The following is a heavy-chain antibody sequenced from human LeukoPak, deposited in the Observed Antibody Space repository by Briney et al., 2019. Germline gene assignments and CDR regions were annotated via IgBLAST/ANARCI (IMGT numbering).Heavy chain of an antibody. CDR2: IYYSGST. V-gene: IGHV4-39*01. CDR3: ASGLAAAGTGPAGY. Sequence: SETLSLTCTVSGGSISSSSYSWGWIRQPPGKGLEWIGSIYYSGSTYYNPSLKSRVTISVDTSKNQFSLKLSSVTAADTAVYYCASGLAAAGTGPAGYWGQGTLVTASS. CDR1: GGSISSSSYS. J-gene: IGHJ4*02. D-gene: IGHD6-13*01.